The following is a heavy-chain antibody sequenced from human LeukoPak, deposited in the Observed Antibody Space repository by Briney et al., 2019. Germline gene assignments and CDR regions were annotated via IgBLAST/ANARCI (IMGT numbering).Heavy chain of an antibody. J-gene: IGHJ4*02. D-gene: IGHD2-2*02. CDR3: ARESPLIPVFDF. CDR1: GGSISTNY. Sequence: PSETLSLTCTVSGGSISTNYGSWIRQPPGKGLEWIGYIYYSDTTNYNPSLQRRVTISVDASKNQLSLKLSSVTAADTAVYYCARESPLIPVFDFWGEGTLVTVSS. V-gene: IGHV4-59*01. CDR2: IYYSDTT.